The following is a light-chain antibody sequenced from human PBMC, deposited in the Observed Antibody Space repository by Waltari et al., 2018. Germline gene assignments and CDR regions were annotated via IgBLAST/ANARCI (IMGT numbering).Light chain of an antibody. CDR3: QETNTFPIT. CDR1: QDISNQ. CDR2: DAS. J-gene: IGKJ5*01. V-gene: IGKV1D-12*01. Sequence: DIQMTQSPSSVSASVGDTVTITCRASQDISNQLTWYQQKPGKAPKFLIYDASTLESGVPSRFSGSGSGTDFTLTVRSLQPEDFATSYCQETNTFPITFGQGTRLEIK.